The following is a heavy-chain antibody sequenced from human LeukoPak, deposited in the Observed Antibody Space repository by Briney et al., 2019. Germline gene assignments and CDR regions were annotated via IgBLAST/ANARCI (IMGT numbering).Heavy chain of an antibody. J-gene: IGHJ6*02. CDR1: GYTFTGYY. CDR2: INPNSGGT. CDR3: ARESGWYAMDGMDV. Sequence: GASVKVSCKASGYTFTGYYMHWVRQAPGQGLEWMGWINPNSGGTNYAQKFQGWVTMTRDTSISTAYMELSRLRSDDTAVYYCARESGWYAMDGMDVWGQGTTVTVSS. V-gene: IGHV1-2*04. D-gene: IGHD6-19*01.